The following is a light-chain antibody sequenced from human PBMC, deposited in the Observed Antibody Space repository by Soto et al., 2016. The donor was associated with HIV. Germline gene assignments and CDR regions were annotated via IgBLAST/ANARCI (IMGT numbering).Light chain of an antibody. CDR2: AAS. J-gene: IGKJ5*01. CDR3: QQYYSTSIT. Sequence: DIQMTQSPSFLSASVGDRVTITCRASQNISSYLNWYQQKPGKAPKLLIYAASSLQSGVPSRFSGSGSGTHFTLTISSLQPEDFATYYCQQYYSTSITFGQGTRLEIK. CDR1: QNISSY. V-gene: IGKV1-39*01.